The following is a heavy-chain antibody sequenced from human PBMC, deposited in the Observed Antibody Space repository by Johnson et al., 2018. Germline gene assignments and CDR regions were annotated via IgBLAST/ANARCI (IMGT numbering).Heavy chain of an antibody. CDR3: AKETPSQQLCYYYYMDV. Sequence: QVQLVESGGGVVQPGRSLRLSCAASGFTFSSYGMHWVRQAPGKGLEWVAVISYDGSNKYYADSVKGRFTISRDNSKNTLYLQMNSLRAEDTAVYYCAKETPSQQLCYYYYMDVWGKGTTVTVSS. D-gene: IGHD6-13*01. V-gene: IGHV3-30*18. J-gene: IGHJ6*03. CDR2: ISYDGSNK. CDR1: GFTFSSYG.